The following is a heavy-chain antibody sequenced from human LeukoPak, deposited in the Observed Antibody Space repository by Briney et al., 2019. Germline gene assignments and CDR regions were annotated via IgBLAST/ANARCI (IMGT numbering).Heavy chain of an antibody. Sequence: ASVKVSCKASGYTFTSYGISWVRQAPGQGLEWMGWISAYSGNTNYAQKLQGRVTMTTDTSTSTAYMELRSLRSDDTAVYYCARDVSGSYYYYYYMDVWGKGTTVTVSS. CDR3: ARDVSGSYYYYYYMDV. CDR1: GYTFTSYG. J-gene: IGHJ6*03. V-gene: IGHV1-18*01. CDR2: ISAYSGNT. D-gene: IGHD1-26*01.